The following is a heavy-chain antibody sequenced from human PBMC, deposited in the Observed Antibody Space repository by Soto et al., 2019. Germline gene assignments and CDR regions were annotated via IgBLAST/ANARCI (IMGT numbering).Heavy chain of an antibody. V-gene: IGHV1-18*01. CDR2: ISPYNGKT. J-gene: IGHJ4*02. CDR1: GYTFTEYG. CDR3: ARADYGDTKIYSFDH. D-gene: IGHD4-17*01. Sequence: ASVKVSCKTSGYTFTEYGISWFRQAPGQGLEWMGWISPYNGKTNYIQEFQDRVTITTDTSSTTVYMDLRTLKSDDTAIYFCARADYGDTKIYSFDHWGQGTLVTVSS.